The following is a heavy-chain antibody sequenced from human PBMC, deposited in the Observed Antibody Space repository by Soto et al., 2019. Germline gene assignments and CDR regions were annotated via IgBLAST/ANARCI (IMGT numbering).Heavy chain of an antibody. V-gene: IGHV1-2*02. D-gene: IGHD3-3*01. Sequence: VSVKVSCQAFGYALSAYYIHWVRPAPGQGLEWMGWINPKSGGPNYAPKYQGRVTMTRDTSFTTTYMELSSLRSDDTAFYYCARSRITIYGGMGPDAFDIWGQGTMVTVSS. J-gene: IGHJ3*02. CDR2: INPKSGGP. CDR3: ARSRITIYGGMGPDAFDI. CDR1: GYALSAYY.